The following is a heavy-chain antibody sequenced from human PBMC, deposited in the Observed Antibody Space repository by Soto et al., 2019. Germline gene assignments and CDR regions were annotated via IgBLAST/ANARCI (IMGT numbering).Heavy chain of an antibody. CDR1: GFTFDDYA. CDR3: AKAQPPDDYGDYVYYYGMDV. D-gene: IGHD4-17*01. CDR2: ISGDGGST. J-gene: IGHJ6*02. V-gene: IGHV3-43*02. Sequence: GSLRLSCAASGFTFDDYAMHWVRQAPGKGLEWVSLISGDGGSTYYADSVKGRFTISRDNSKNSLYLQMNSLRTEDTALYYCAKAQPPDDYGDYVYYYGMDVWGQGTTVTVSS.